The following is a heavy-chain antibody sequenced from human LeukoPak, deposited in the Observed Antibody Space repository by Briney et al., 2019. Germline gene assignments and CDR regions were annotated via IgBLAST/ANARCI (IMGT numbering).Heavy chain of an antibody. Sequence: GGSLRLSCAASGFTFSTYTMNWVRQAPGEGLEWVSSISSRSSYKYYADSVKGRFAISRDDAKNSLYLHMHSLRGEDTAVYYCAPTNSGIWGQGTMVTVSS. CDR3: APTNSGI. D-gene: IGHD6-25*01. J-gene: IGHJ3*02. CDR2: ISSRSSYK. V-gene: IGHV3-21*01. CDR1: GFTFSTYT.